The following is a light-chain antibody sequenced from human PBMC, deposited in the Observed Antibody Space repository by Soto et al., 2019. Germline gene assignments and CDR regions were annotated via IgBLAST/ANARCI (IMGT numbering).Light chain of an antibody. V-gene: IGKV3D-15*01. CDR2: GAS. J-gene: IGKJ5*01. CDR1: QSISIG. CDR3: QHLNSYPIT. Sequence: EIVMTQSPATLSVSPVETATLSGMASQSISIGLAWYRQKPGQPPRLLIYGASTRATGTPARFSGSGSGTEFTLTISSLQPEDFATYYCQHLNSYPITFGQGTRLEIK.